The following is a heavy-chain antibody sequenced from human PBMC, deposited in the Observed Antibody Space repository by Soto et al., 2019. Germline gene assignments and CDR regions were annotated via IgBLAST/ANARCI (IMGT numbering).Heavy chain of an antibody. Sequence: SETLSLTCAVSGGTIISNYWWAWIRQSPGEGLVWIGCIYYSGSTNYNPSLKSRVIISVDTSKTQFSLKLSSVTAADTAVYYWARLSNVVVPAAASYYYYYYGMDVWRQGTTVTVS. D-gene: IGHD2-2*01. CDR2: IYYSGST. CDR1: GGTIISNYW. CDR3: ARLSNVVVPAAASYYYYYYGMDV. J-gene: IGHJ6*02. V-gene: IGHV4-59*08.